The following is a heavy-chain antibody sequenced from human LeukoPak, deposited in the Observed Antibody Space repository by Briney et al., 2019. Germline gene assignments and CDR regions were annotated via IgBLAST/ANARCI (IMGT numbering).Heavy chain of an antibody. V-gene: IGHV3-30*18. CDR1: GFMFSSYG. J-gene: IGHJ6*02. Sequence: GRSLRLSCAASGFMFSSYGMHWVRQAPGKGLEWVAVISYDGSNQYYADSVKGRFTISREKSKNTLYLQMNSLRAEDTAVYYCAKSSNYGMDVWGQGTTVTVSS. CDR2: ISYDGSNQ. CDR3: AKSSNYGMDV.